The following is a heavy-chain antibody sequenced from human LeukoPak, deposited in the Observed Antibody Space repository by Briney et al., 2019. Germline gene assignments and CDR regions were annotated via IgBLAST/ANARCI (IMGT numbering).Heavy chain of an antibody. D-gene: IGHD3-16*01. V-gene: IGHV3-74*01. J-gene: IGHJ4*02. CDR2: INEDGSTT. Sequence: PGGSLTLSCVGSGYTFSRYWMHWVRQAPGKGLVWVSRINEDGSTTDYADSVKGRFTISRDNAKNTLSLQMNSLRAEDTAVYYCTRDTFGGDDFWGQGTLVTVSS. CDR1: GYTFSRYW. CDR3: TRDTFGGDDF.